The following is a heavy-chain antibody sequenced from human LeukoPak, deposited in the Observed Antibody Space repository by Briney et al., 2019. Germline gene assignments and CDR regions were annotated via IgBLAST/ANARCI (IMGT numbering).Heavy chain of an antibody. D-gene: IGHD6-13*01. J-gene: IGHJ4*02. V-gene: IGHV3-33*01. CDR2: IWYDGSNK. Sequence: GGSLRLSCAASGFTFSGYGMHWVRQAPGKGLEWVAVIWYDGSNKYYADSVKGRFTISRDNSKNTLYLQMNSLRAEDTAVYYCARGIAAAGTGLYNWGQGTLLTVSS. CDR1: GFTFSGYG. CDR3: ARGIAAAGTGLYN.